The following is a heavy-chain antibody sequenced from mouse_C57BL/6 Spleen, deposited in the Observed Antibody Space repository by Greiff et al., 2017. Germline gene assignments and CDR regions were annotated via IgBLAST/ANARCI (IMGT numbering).Heavy chain of an antibody. D-gene: IGHD1-3*01. V-gene: IGHV1-4*01. J-gene: IGHJ4*01. CDR1: GYTFTSYT. CDR2: INPSSGYT. CDR3: ARGTSFYAMDY. Sequence: QVQLQQSGAELARPGASVKMSCKASGYTFTSYTMHWVKQRPGQGLEWIGYINPSSGYTKYNQKFKDKATLTADKSSSTAYMQLSSLTSEDSAVYYCARGTSFYAMDYWSKGTSVTVSS.